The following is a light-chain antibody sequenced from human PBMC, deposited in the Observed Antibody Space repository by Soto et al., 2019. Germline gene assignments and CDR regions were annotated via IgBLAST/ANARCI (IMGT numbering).Light chain of an antibody. V-gene: IGLV2-14*01. CDR3: SSYTSSNTLV. CDR1: SSDVGAYNY. CDR2: EVS. Sequence: QSALTQPASVSGSPGQSITISCTGTSSDVGAYNYVSWYQQHPGKAPKLMIFEVSDRPSGVSNRFSGAKSGNTASLTISGVRAEDEAHYYCSSYTSSNTLVFGGGTKLTVL. J-gene: IGLJ2*01.